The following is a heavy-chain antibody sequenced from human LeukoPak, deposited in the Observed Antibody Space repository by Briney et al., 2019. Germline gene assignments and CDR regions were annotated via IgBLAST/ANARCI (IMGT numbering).Heavy chain of an antibody. CDR1: GGTFSSYT. CDR2: IIPILGIA. D-gene: IGHD2-2*01. CDR3: ARDGVVVPAAIGPYWFDP. J-gene: IGHJ5*02. V-gene: IGHV1-69*04. Sequence: SVKVSCKASGGTFSSYTISWARQAPGQGLEWMGRIIPILGIANYAQKFQGRVTITADKSTSTAYMELSSLRSEDTAVYYCARDGVVVPAAIGPYWFDPWGQGTLVTVSS.